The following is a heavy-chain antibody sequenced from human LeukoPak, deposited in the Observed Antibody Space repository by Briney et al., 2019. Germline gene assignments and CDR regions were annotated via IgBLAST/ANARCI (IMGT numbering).Heavy chain of an antibody. CDR3: ATPRYYEYYYGMDV. CDR2: ISGSVGST. J-gene: IGHJ6*02. Sequence: GGSLRLTCAASGCTFSSYAMSWVRQAPGKGLEWVSAISGSVGSTYYADSVKGRFTISRDNSKNTLYLQMNSLRAEDTAVYYCATPRYYEYYYGMDVWGQGTTVTVSS. V-gene: IGHV3-23*01. CDR1: GCTFSSYA.